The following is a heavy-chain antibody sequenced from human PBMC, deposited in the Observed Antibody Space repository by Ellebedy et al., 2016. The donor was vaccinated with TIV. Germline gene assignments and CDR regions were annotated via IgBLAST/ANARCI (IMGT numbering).Heavy chain of an antibody. V-gene: IGHV5-51*01. D-gene: IGHD3-22*01. Sequence: KVSCKGSGYSFTSYWIGWVRQMPGKGLEWMGIIYPGDSDTRYSPSFQGQVTISADKSISTAYLQWSSLKASDTAMYYCARTHGNYDSSGYYYVGWFDPWGQGTLVTVSS. J-gene: IGHJ5*02. CDR1: GYSFTSYW. CDR2: IYPGDSDT. CDR3: ARTHGNYDSSGYYYVGWFDP.